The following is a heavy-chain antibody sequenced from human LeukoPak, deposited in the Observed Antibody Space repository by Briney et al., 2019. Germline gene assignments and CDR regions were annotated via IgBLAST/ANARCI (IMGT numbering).Heavy chain of an antibody. CDR2: MNPNSGNT. J-gene: IGHJ4*02. Sequence: ASVKVSCKASGYTFTSYDINWVRQATGQGLEWMGWMNPNSGNTGYAQKFQGRVTITRNTSISTAYMELSSLRSEDTAVYYCVVYCSSTSCPFDYWGQGTLVTVSS. CDR1: GYTFTSYD. CDR3: VVYCSSTSCPFDY. V-gene: IGHV1-8*03. D-gene: IGHD2-2*01.